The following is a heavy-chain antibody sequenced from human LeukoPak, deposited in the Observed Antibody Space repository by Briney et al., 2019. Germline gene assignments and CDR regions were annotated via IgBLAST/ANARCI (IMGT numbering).Heavy chain of an antibody. CDR1: GGTFSSYA. V-gene: IGHV1-8*02. CDR2: MNPNSGST. CDR3: ARGVATNY. Sequence: ASVKVSCKASGGTFSSYAISWVRQAPGQGLEWMGWMNPNSGSTDYAQKFQGRVTMTRDTSISTAYMELSSLRSEDTALYYYARGVATNYWGQGTLVTVSS. J-gene: IGHJ4*02. D-gene: IGHD1-1*01.